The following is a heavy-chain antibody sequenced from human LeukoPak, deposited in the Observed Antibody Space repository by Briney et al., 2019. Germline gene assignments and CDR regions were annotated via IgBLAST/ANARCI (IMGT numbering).Heavy chain of an antibody. Sequence: PGGSLRLSCAASGSTFDDYAMHWVRQAPGKGLEWVSGISWNSGRIGYADSVKGRFTISRDNAKNSLYLQMNSLRAEDTALYYCAKDIGYGDYALDYWGQGTLVTVSS. V-gene: IGHV3-9*01. CDR2: ISWNSGRI. CDR1: GSTFDDYA. D-gene: IGHD4-17*01. CDR3: AKDIGYGDYALDY. J-gene: IGHJ4*02.